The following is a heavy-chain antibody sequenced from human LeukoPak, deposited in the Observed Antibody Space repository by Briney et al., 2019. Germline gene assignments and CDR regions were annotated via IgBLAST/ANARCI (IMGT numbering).Heavy chain of an antibody. CDR3: AKLCYYDSSGALNSDYFDY. CDR1: GFTFSSYA. CDR2: ISGSGGST. V-gene: IGHV3-23*01. J-gene: IGHJ4*02. Sequence: QAGGSLRLSCAASGFTFSSYAMSWVRQAPGKGLEWVSAISGSGGSTYYADSVKGRFTISRDNSKNTLYLQMNRLRAEDTAVYYCAKLCYYDSSGALNSDYFDYWGQGTLVTVSS. D-gene: IGHD3-22*01.